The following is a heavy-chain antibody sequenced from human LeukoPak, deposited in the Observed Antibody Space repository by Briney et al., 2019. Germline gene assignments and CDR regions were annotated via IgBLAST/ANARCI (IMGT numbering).Heavy chain of an antibody. Sequence: PSETLSLTCTVSDGSISSFYWNWIRQPPGKGLEWIGYIYYTGGTNYNPPLKSRVIISADTSKNQFSLKLSSVTAADTAVYYCARHLGSASPFDYWGQGTLITVSS. D-gene: IGHD2-2*01. CDR3: ARHLGSASPFDY. J-gene: IGHJ4*02. CDR2: IYYTGGT. CDR1: DGSISSFY. V-gene: IGHV4-59*08.